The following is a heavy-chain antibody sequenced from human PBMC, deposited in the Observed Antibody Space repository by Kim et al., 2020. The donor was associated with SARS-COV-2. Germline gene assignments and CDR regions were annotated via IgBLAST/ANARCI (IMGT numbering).Heavy chain of an antibody. V-gene: IGHV3-23*01. D-gene: IGHD2-2*02. J-gene: IGHJ4*02. Sequence: DSVKGRFTISRDNSKNTLYLQMNSLRAEDTAVYYCAKDRFFVPAAIRSDYWGQGTLVTVSS. CDR3: AKDRFFVPAAIRSDY.